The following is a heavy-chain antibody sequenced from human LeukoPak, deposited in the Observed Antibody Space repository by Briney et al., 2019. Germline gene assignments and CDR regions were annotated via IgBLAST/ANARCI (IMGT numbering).Heavy chain of an antibody. CDR3: ARWYYDSSGSTLQSIYGMDV. Sequence: SVKVSCKASGGTFSSYAISWVRQAPGQGLEWMGRIIPIFGIANYAQKFQGRVTITADKSTSTAYMELSSLRSEDTAVYYCARWYYDSSGSTLQSIYGMDVWGQGTTVTVSS. J-gene: IGHJ6*02. V-gene: IGHV1-69*04. CDR1: GGTFSSYA. D-gene: IGHD3-22*01. CDR2: IIPIFGIA.